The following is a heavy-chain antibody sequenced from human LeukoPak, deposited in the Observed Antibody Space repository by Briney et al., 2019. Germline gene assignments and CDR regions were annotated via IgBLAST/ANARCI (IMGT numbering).Heavy chain of an antibody. D-gene: IGHD3-10*01. Sequence: SETLSLTCSVSDYSISSGFFWGWVRPSPGKGLEWIGNIYHNGDTYYHPSLKSRVTISVDTSKNQFSLKLSSVTAADTAVYYCARPFSSGSYAFDYWGQGTLVTVSS. V-gene: IGHV4-38-2*01. J-gene: IGHJ4*02. CDR3: ARPFSSGSYAFDY. CDR2: IYHNGDT. CDR1: DYSISSGFF.